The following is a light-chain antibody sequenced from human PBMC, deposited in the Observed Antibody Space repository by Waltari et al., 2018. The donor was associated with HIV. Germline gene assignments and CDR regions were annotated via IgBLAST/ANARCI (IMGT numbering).Light chain of an antibody. CDR3: QQYDTYYRT. CDR2: KAS. J-gene: IGKJ1*01. Sequence: DIQMTQSPSTLSASVGDRVTITCRASQSISSWLAWYQQKAGRAPKLLIYKASNLETGVLSRFSGTGSGTEFTLTITSVQPDDFGTYYCQQYDTYYRTFGQGTKVEI. CDR1: QSISSW. V-gene: IGKV1-5*03.